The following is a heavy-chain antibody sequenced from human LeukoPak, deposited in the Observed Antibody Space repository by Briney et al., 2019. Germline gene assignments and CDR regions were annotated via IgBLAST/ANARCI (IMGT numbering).Heavy chain of an antibody. Sequence: SETLSLTCAVSGYSISSSNWWGWIRQPPGKGLEWIGYIYYSGSTYYNPSLKSRVTMSVDTSKNQFSLKLSSVTAADTSVYYCAGRAQTTSWSFDYWGQGALVTVSS. J-gene: IGHJ4*02. V-gene: IGHV4-28*01. CDR3: AGRAQTTSWSFDY. CDR2: IYYSGST. CDR1: GYSISSSNW. D-gene: IGHD6-13*01.